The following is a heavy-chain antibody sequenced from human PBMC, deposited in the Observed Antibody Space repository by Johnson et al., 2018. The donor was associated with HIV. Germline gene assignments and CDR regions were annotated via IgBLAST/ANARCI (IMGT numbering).Heavy chain of an antibody. Sequence: VQLVESGGGVVQPGGSLRLSCAASGFTFSSYAMSWVRQAPGKGLEWISYISSSDSTIYSADSVQGRFTISRDNAKKSLYLQMNSLRAEDTAVYYCARGIAVSNWVDIWGQGTMVTVSS. CDR1: GFTFSSYA. D-gene: IGHD6-19*01. J-gene: IGHJ3*02. V-gene: IGHV3-48*04. CDR2: ISSSDSTI. CDR3: ARGIAVSNWVDI.